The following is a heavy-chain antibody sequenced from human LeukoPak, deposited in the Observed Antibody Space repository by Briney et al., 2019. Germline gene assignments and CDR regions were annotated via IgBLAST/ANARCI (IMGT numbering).Heavy chain of an antibody. CDR1: GYSFSSYW. Sequence: GESLKISCKGSGYSFSSYWIGWVRQMPGKGLEWMGIIYPGDSDTRYSPSFQGQVTISADKSISTAYLQWSSLKASDTAMYDCAKHGGSGTYTKEFDYWGQGTLVTVSS. J-gene: IGHJ4*02. CDR2: IYPGDSDT. D-gene: IGHD1-26*01. V-gene: IGHV5-51*01. CDR3: AKHGGSGTYTKEFDY.